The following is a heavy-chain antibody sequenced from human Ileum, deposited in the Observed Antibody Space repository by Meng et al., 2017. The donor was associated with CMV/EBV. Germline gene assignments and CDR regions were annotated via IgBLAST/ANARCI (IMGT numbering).Heavy chain of an antibody. V-gene: IGHV3-52*01. CDR1: GFTFSGSW. CDR2: INCDGSEK. D-gene: IGHD6-6*01. Sequence: GESLKISCAVSGFTFSGSWMHWVCQAPEEGLEWVADINCDGSEKYYVDSVKGRLTISRDNAKNSLYLEVNSLRAEDMTVYYCVRVYSSSSGGGLDYWGQGSLVTVSS. CDR3: VRVYSSSSGGGLDY. J-gene: IGHJ4*02.